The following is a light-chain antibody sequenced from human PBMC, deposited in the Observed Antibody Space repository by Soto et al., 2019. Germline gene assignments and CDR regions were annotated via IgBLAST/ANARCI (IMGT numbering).Light chain of an antibody. Sequence: EIVMTQSPATLSVSPWERAALSCRASQSVSSNLAWYQQRPGQPPRLLIYGASTRATGIPARFSGSGSGTEFTLTISSLQSEDFAVYYCQQYNNWPPRNPFGGGTKVEIK. V-gene: IGKV3-15*01. CDR2: GAS. J-gene: IGKJ4*01. CDR1: QSVSSN. CDR3: QQYNNWPPRNP.